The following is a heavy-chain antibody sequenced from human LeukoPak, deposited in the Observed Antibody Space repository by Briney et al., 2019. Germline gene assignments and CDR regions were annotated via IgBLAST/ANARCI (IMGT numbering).Heavy chain of an antibody. J-gene: IGHJ4*02. D-gene: IGHD1-26*01. CDR2: ISAYSGNT. CDR3: ARERVGANPFDY. CDR1: GYTFTSYG. V-gene: IGHV1-18*01. Sequence: ASVKVSCKASGYTFTSYGITWVRQAPGQGLEWMGWISAYSGNTNYAQKLQDRVTMTTDTSTSTAYMELRSLRSDDTAMYYCARERVGANPFDYWGQGTLVAVSS.